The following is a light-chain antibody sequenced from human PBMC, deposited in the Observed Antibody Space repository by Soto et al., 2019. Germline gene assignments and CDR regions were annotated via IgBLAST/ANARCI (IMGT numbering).Light chain of an antibody. CDR3: CSHARTSTTLLWV. J-gene: IGLJ1*01. CDR2: EVS. CDR1: SSDVGSYNL. Sequence: QAVVTQPASVSGSPGQSITISCTGTSSDVGSYNLVSWYQQHPGKAPKLIIYEVSKWPSGVSYRFSGSKSGNTASLTISGLQAEDEADYYCCSHARTSTTLLWVFGTGTKLTVL. V-gene: IGLV2-23*02.